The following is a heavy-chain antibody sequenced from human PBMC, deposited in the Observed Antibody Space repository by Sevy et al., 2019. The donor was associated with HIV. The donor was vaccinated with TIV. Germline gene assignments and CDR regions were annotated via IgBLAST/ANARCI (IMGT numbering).Heavy chain of an antibody. CDR1: GFTFSGYT. CDR3: VRATYISGSDYFDY. CDR2: ISSTSSYI. J-gene: IGHJ4*02. V-gene: IGHV3-21*03. D-gene: IGHD5-18*01. Sequence: GGSLRLSCTAAGFTFSGYTMNWVRRAPGKGLEWISSISSTSSYIEYADSVKGRFTISRDNAKNSLYLQMNSLTAEDTAVYFCVRATYISGSDYFDYWGQGTLVTVSS.